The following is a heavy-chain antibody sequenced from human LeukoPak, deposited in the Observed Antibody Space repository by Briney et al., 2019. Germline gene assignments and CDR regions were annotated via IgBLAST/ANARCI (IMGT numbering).Heavy chain of an antibody. CDR3: ARVGIRFLEQYYFDY. J-gene: IGHJ4*02. V-gene: IGHV3-48*04. Sequence: GGSLRLSCAASGFTFSSFAMNWVRQAPGKGLEWVSYISTSSSTIHYADSVKGRFTISRDNAKNSPYLQMNSLRAEDTAVYYCARVGIRFLEQYYFDYWGQGTLVTVSS. D-gene: IGHD3-3*01. CDR2: ISTSSSTI. CDR1: GFTFSSFA.